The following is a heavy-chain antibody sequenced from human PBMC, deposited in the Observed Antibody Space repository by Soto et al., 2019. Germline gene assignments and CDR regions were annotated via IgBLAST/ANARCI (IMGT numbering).Heavy chain of an antibody. CDR1: GFSFSNYW. D-gene: IGHD2-21*01. CDR3: VREGEPHIKDCRKCGAYDY. Sequence: GGSLRLSCEASGFSFSNYWMSWVRQAPGKGLEWVANIKYDGSETYYVDSVEGRFIISRDNAKSSMNLQMNSLRVEDTAVYYCVREGEPHIKDCRKCGAYDYWGQGNLVTVSS. V-gene: IGHV3-7*01. CDR2: IKYDGSET. J-gene: IGHJ4*02.